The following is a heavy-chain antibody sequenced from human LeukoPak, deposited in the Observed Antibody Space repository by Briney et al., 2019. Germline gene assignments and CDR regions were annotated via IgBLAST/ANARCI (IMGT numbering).Heavy chain of an antibody. V-gene: IGHV3-21*01. CDR2: ITSSSSFT. D-gene: IGHD6-13*01. CDR3: ARRGAAAADY. Sequence: GGSLRLSCAASGFTFSTYSMNWVRQAPGKGLEWVSSITSSSSFTYYADSVRGRFTISRDNAKNSLFLQMNSLRAEDTAVYYCARRGAAAADYWGQGILVTVSS. J-gene: IGHJ4*02. CDR1: GFTFSTYS.